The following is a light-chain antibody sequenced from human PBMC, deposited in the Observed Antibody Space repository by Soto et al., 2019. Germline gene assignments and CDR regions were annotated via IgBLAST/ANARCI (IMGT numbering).Light chain of an antibody. CDR2: AAS. CDR1: QTVSSS. CDR3: QHYYNWPRT. Sequence: EIVLTQSPGTLSLSPGERATLSCRASQTVSSSFLAWYQQTPGQAPRLLIYAASTRATGIPARFSGSGSGTESTLTISSLQSEDFAVYYCQHYYNWPRTFGQGTKVDIK. J-gene: IGKJ1*01. V-gene: IGKV3-15*01.